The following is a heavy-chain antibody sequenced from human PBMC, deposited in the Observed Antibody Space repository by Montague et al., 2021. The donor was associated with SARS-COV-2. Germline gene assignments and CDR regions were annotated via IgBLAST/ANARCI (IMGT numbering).Heavy chain of an antibody. V-gene: IGHV4-39*01. J-gene: IGHJ4*02. Sequence: SETLSLTCTGSSDSMARSPDYRAWRRQPPGEGPDRIATIHYAGGNYYNLSLQIQVDISVDTSQNQLSLTLASVPAADTPVYYCAKLGYCRGGACFRGGFEFWGQGILVTVSS. CDR1: SDSMARSPDY. CDR2: IHYAGGN. D-gene: IGHD2-15*01. CDR3: AKLGYCRGGACFRGGFEF.